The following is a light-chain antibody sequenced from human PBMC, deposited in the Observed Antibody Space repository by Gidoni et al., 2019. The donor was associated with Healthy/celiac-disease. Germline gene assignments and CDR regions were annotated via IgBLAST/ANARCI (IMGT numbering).Light chain of an antibody. CDR1: QSISSY. Sequence: DIQMTQAPPSLSASVGDSVTIPCRASQSISSYLNWYQQKPGKAPKLLIYAASSLQSGVPSRFSGSVSGTDFTLTISSLQPEDFAPYYCQQSYSTLWAFGPGTKVDIK. CDR2: AAS. V-gene: IGKV1-39*01. J-gene: IGKJ3*01. CDR3: QQSYSTLWA.